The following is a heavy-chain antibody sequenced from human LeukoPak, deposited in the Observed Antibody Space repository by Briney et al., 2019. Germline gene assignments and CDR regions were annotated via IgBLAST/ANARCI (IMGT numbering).Heavy chain of an antibody. Sequence: GGSLRLSCAASTFTFGNYWMSWVRQAPGKGLEWVANIKEDGSEEYYVDSVKGRFTISRDNTKNSLYLRMNSLRAEDTAVYYCARDPAAWDYWGQGTLVTVSS. V-gene: IGHV3-7*01. J-gene: IGHJ4*02. CDR2: IKEDGSEE. D-gene: IGHD6-13*01. CDR3: ARDPAAWDY. CDR1: TFTFGNYW.